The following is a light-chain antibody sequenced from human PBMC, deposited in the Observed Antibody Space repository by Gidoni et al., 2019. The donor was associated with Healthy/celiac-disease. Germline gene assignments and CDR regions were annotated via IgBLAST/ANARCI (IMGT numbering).Light chain of an antibody. CDR1: ALPKQY. V-gene: IGLV3-25*03. CDR3: QSADSSGTHVV. Sequence: SYELTPPPSVSVSPGQTARITCSGDALPKQYAYWYQQKPGQAPVLVIYKDSERPSGIPERFSGSSSGTTVTLTISGVQAEDEADYYCQSADSSGTHVVCGGGTKLTV. CDR2: KDS. J-gene: IGLJ2*01.